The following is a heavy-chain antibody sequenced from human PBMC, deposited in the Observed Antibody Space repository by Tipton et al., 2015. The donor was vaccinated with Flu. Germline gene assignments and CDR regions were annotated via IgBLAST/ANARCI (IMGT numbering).Heavy chain of an antibody. J-gene: IGHJ4*02. Sequence: GSLRLSCAGSGFAFRHYDTAWVRQAPGKGLEWVSDITGTSSFTNYAESVKGRFTISRDNSKNTLYLQMDNVRAEDTAVYFCAKTPGRAHYDSSNYLDSWGQGTMVSVSS. CDR1: GFAFRHYD. CDR3: AKTPGRAHYDSSNYLDS. D-gene: IGHD3-22*01. V-gene: IGHV3-23*01. CDR2: ITGTSSFT.